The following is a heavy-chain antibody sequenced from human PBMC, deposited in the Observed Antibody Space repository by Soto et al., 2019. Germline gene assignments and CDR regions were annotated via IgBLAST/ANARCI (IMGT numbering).Heavy chain of an antibody. Sequence: PGEALKISCKGSGYSFTSYWIGWVRQMPGKGLAWMGIIYPGDSDTRYSPSFQGQVTISADKSISTAYLQWSSLKASDTAMYYCARRRGRDGYPTPFDYWGQGTLVTVSS. D-gene: IGHD5-12*01. V-gene: IGHV5-51*01. CDR1: GYSFTSYW. CDR2: IYPGDSDT. CDR3: ARRRGRDGYPTPFDY. J-gene: IGHJ4*02.